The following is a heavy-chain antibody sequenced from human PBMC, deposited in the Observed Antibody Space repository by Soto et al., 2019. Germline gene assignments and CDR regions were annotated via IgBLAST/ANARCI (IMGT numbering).Heavy chain of an antibody. CDR2: ISAYNGNT. V-gene: IGHV1-18*01. Sequence: QVQLVQSGAEVKKPGASVKVSCKASGYTFTSYGISWVRQAPGQGLEWMGWISAYNGNTNYAQKLQGRVTITTDTSTSTAYMELRSLRPDDTAVYYCARGGWVGEGYCSGGSCYPHSWGAFDIWGQGTMVTVSS. J-gene: IGHJ3*02. D-gene: IGHD2-15*01. CDR1: GYTFTSYG. CDR3: ARGGWVGEGYCSGGSCYPHSWGAFDI.